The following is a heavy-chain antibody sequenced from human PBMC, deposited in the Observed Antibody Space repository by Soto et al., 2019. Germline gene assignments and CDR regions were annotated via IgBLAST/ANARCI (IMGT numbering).Heavy chain of an antibody. CDR3: ARVHCSGGSCYSYYYYGMDV. J-gene: IGHJ6*02. D-gene: IGHD2-15*01. CDR1: GASVSTGY. Sequence: SETLSLTCTVSGASVSTGYWSWIRQPPGKGLEWIGYIYYSGSTNYNPSLKSRVTISVDTSKNQFSLKLSSVTAADTAVYYCARVHCSGGSCYSYYYYGMDVWGQGTTVTVSS. V-gene: IGHV4-59*02. CDR2: IYYSGST.